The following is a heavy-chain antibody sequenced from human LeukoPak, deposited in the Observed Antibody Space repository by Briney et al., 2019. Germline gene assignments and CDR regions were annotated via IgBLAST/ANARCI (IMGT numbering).Heavy chain of an antibody. CDR3: ARGDVDTAMVYRY. CDR2: IIPFFGTT. J-gene: IGHJ4*02. D-gene: IGHD5-18*01. V-gene: IGHV1-69*06. Sequence: RASVKVSCKASGGTFSSYAFSWVRQAPGQGLEWMAGIIPFFGTTNYAQKFQGRVTITADKSTSTAYMELSSLRSEDTAVYYCARGDVDTAMVYRYWGQRTLVTVSS. CDR1: GGTFSSYA.